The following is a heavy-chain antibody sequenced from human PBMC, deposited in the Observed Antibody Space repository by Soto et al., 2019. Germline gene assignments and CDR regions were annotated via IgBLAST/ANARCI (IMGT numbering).Heavy chain of an antibody. J-gene: IGHJ4*02. V-gene: IGHV1-3*01. CDR3: ARGGSGSYYARFEF. CDR2: INAGNGET. Sequence: GQRLEWMGWINAGNGETKYSPKFRGRLTITSDTSASTADMELSSLTSEDTAVYYCARGGSGSYYARFEFWGLGTLVTVSS. D-gene: IGHD3-10*01.